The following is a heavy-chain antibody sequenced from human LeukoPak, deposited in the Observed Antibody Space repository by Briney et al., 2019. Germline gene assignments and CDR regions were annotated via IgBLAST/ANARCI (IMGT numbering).Heavy chain of an antibody. V-gene: IGHV1-18*01. J-gene: IGHJ4*02. D-gene: IGHD3-3*01. CDR1: GYTFTSYG. CDR3: ARVRTIFGGYFDY. CDR2: ISAYNGNT. Sequence: GASVKVSCKASGYTFTSYGISWVRQAPGQGLEWMGWISAYNGNTNYAQKLQGRVTVTTDTSTSTAYMGLRSLRSDDTAVYYCARVRTIFGGYFDYWGQGTLVTVSS.